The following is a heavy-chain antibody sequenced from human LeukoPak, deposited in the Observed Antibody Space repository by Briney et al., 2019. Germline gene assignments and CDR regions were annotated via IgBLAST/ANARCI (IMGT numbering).Heavy chain of an antibody. J-gene: IGHJ3*02. CDR2: ITSSSSYI. D-gene: IGHD3-22*01. CDR3: ARDLYDSSGYDDAFDI. V-gene: IGHV3-21*01. Sequence: GGSLRLSCAASGFTFSSYSMNWVRQAPGKGLEWVSSITSSSSYIYYADSVKGRFTISRDNAKDSLYLQMNSLRAEDTAVYYCARDLYDSSGYDDAFDIWGQGTMVTVSS. CDR1: GFTFSSYS.